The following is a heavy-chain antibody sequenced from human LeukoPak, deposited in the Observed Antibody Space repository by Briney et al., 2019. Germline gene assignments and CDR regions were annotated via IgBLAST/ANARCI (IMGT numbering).Heavy chain of an antibody. J-gene: IGHJ4*02. D-gene: IGHD1-1*01. CDR3: AKESGGTTGTTGYFDY. CDR1: GFTFDDYA. V-gene: IGHV3-9*01. Sequence: GRSLRLSCAASGFTFDDYAMHWVRQAPGKGLEWVSGISWNSGSIGYADSVKGRFTISRDNAKNSLYLQMNSLRAEVTALYYCAKESGGTTGTTGYFDYWGQGTLVTVSS. CDR2: ISWNSGSI.